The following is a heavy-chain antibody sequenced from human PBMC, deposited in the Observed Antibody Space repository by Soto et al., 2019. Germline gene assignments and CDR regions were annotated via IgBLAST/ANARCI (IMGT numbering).Heavy chain of an antibody. D-gene: IGHD1-20*01. J-gene: IGHJ5*02. CDR1: GFSFSDYT. Sequence: EVHLVESGGGLVKPGGSLRLTCAGSGFSFSDYTMNWVRQAPGQGLEWVSSISRGSDYIFYADTVKGRFTISRDNARNSLYRQMSSLMAEDTAVYYWAKESGCVNNACAYDPWGQGTLVSVSS. CDR2: ISRGSDYI. CDR3: AKESGCVNNACAYDP. V-gene: IGHV3-21*01.